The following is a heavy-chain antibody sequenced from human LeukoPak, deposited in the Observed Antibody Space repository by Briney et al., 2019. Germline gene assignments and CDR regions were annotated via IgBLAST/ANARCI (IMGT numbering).Heavy chain of an antibody. CDR3: ARPIYGRGYDYPVFDY. CDR2: IYYRGST. D-gene: IGHD5-12*01. V-gene: IGHV4-39*01. Sequence: SETLSLTCTLSGGSISSGSFYWGWIRQPPGKGLEWIGSIYYRGSTFYNPSLTSRVTMSVDTPKNQLSLRLSSVTAADTAVYFCARPIYGRGYDYPVFDYWGQGTLVTVSS. CDR1: GGSISSGSFY. J-gene: IGHJ4*02.